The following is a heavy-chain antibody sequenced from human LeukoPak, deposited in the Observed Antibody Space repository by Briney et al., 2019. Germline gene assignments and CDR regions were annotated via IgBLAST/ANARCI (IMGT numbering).Heavy chain of an antibody. Sequence: PSETLSLTCTVSGXSFSNYYGSWIRQPAGKGLEWIGRIYSSGSTIYNPSLKSRVTMSVDASKNQFSLKLSSVTAADTAVYFCASGSSGYDPWGQGTLVTVSS. D-gene: IGHD5-12*01. J-gene: IGHJ5*02. CDR3: ASGSSGYDP. CDR1: GXSFSNYY. CDR2: IYSSGST. V-gene: IGHV4-4*07.